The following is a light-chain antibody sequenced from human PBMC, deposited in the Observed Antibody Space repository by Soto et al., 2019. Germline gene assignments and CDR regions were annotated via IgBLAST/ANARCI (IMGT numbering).Light chain of an antibody. CDR3: QQYGSSPQDT. CDR2: GAS. CDR1: QSVSSSY. J-gene: IGKJ2*01. V-gene: IGKV3-20*01. Sequence: EIVLTQSPGTLSLSPGERATLSCRASQSVSSSYLAWYQQKPGQAPRLLIYGASSRATGSPDRFSGSGSGTDFTLTISRLEPEDFAVYYCQQYGSSPQDTFGQGTKLEIK.